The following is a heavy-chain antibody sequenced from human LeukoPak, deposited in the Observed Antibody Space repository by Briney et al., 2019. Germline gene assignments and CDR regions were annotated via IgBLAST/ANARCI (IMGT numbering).Heavy chain of an antibody. J-gene: IGHJ6*02. CDR1: GFTSTSYW. D-gene: IGHD5-24*01. Sequence: GGSLRLSCADSGFTSTSYWMNWVRQAPGQGLEWVANIKQDGSETYYVDSVKGRFTISRDNAKNSVYLQMSSLRAEDTAVYYCGMAMDVWGRGTTVTVSS. CDR3: GMAMDV. V-gene: IGHV3-7*05. CDR2: IKQDGSET.